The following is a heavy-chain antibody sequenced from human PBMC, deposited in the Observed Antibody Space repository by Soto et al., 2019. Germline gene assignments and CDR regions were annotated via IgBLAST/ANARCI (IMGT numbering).Heavy chain of an antibody. CDR3: AAGSGYYYGYFDY. D-gene: IGHD3-22*01. V-gene: IGHV1-58*01. Sequence: SVKVSCKASGFTFTSSAVQWVRQARGQRLEWIGWIVVGSGNTNYAQKFQERVTITRDMSTSTAYMELSSLRSEDTAVYYCAAGSGYYYGYFDYWGQGTLVTVSS. J-gene: IGHJ4*02. CDR1: GFTFTSSA. CDR2: IVVGSGNT.